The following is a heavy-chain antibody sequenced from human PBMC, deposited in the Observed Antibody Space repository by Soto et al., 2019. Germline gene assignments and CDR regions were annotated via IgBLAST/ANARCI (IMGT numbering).Heavy chain of an antibody. CDR1: GFTFSNAW. J-gene: IGHJ4*02. D-gene: IGHD3-3*01. Sequence: PGWSLRLSCAASGFTFSNAWMSWGRQAPGKGLEWVGRIKSKTDGGTTDYAAPVKGRFTISRDDSKNTLYLQMNSLKTEDTAVYYCTTEERITIFGVVIGSSFDYWGQGTLVTVSS. V-gene: IGHV3-15*01. CDR2: IKSKTDGGTT. CDR3: TTEERITIFGVVIGSSFDY.